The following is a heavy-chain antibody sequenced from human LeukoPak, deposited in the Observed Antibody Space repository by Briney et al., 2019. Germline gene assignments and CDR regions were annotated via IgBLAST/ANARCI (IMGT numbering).Heavy chain of an antibody. J-gene: IGHJ5*02. CDR3: ARGLRGYSYGHNWFDP. D-gene: IGHD5-18*01. CDR1: GYTLTELS. Sequence: ASVKVSCKVSGYTLTELSMHWVRQAPGKGLEWMGGFDPEDGETIYAQKFQGRVTMTEDTSTDTAYMELSSLRSEDTAVYYCARGLRGYSYGHNWFDPWGQGTLVTVSS. CDR2: FDPEDGET. V-gene: IGHV1-24*01.